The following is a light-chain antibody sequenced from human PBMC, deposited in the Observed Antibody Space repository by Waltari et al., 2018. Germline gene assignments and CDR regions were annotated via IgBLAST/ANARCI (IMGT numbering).Light chain of an antibody. CDR2: NES. CDR3: QQYNNAPRT. J-gene: IGKJ1*01. Sequence: DIQMTQSPSSLSASGGDRVSITCRASQGISSWLAWYQKKPGRATKLLIYNESSVQGGVPSRFSGSGSGTDFTLTINDLQPEDFATYYCQQYNNAPRTFGQGTKVEIK. CDR1: QGISSW. V-gene: IGKV1-12*01.